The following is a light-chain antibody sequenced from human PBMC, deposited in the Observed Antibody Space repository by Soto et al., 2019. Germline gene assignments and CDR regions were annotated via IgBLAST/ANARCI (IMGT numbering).Light chain of an antibody. V-gene: IGKV1-9*01. CDR1: QGISSY. CDR3: QQLNSYPRT. CDR2: AAS. Sequence: DIPLTQSPSFLSASVGDRVTITCRASQGISSYLAWYQQKPGKAPKLLFYAASTLQSGVPSRFSGSGSGTEFTLTISSLQPEDFATYYCQQLNSYPRTFGQGTKVEIK. J-gene: IGKJ1*01.